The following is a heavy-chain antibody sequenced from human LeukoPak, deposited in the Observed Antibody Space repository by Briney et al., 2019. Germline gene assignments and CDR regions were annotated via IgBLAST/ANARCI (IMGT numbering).Heavy chain of an antibody. CDR2: IYYSGST. CDR3: ARDQGIQDSSSSRFDY. D-gene: IGHD6-6*01. J-gene: IGHJ4*02. CDR1: GGSISSGGYY. Sequence: SETLSLTCTVSGGSISSGGYYWSWLRQHPGQGLVWIGYIYYSGSTYYNPSLKSRVTISVDTSKNQFSLKLSSVTAADTAVYYCARDQGIQDSSSSRFDYWGQGTLVTVSS. V-gene: IGHV4-31*03.